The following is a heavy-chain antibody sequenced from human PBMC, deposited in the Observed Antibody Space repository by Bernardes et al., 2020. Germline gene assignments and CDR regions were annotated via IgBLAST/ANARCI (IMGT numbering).Heavy chain of an antibody. CDR3: ARRRYGDYEWFDP. CDR2: FYQSGST. V-gene: IGHV4-39*01. CDR1: GGSISSTVYY. Sequence: SETLSLTCTVSGGSISSTVYYWGWIRQPPGRGLEWIGLFYQSGSTFCNPSLKSRVTLSADTSNNQFSLHLSSVTAADTAVYYCARRRYGDYEWFDPWGQGTLVIVSS. J-gene: IGHJ5*02. D-gene: IGHD4-17*01.